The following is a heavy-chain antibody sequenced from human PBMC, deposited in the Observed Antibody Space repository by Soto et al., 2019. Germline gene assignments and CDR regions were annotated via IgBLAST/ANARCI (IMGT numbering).Heavy chain of an antibody. J-gene: IGHJ4*02. D-gene: IGHD2-8*01. CDR1: GFTFSSYG. Sequence: PGGSLRLSCAASGFTFSSYGMHWVRQAPGKGLEWVAVIWYDGSNKYYADSVKGRFTISRDNSKNTLYLQMNSLRAEDTALYFCVSWVSALFDYWGQGTLVTVSS. CDR3: VSWVSALFDY. CDR2: IWYDGSNK. V-gene: IGHV3-33*01.